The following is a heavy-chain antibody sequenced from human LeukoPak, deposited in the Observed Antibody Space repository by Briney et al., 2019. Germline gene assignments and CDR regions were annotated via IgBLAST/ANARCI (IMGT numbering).Heavy chain of an antibody. Sequence: ASVKVSCKASGYTFTGYYMHWVRQAPGQGLEWMGRINPNSGGTNYAQKFQGRVTMTRDTSISTAYMELSRLRSDDTAVYYCARVDYYGSGTSLLYFDYWGQGTLVTVSS. CDR1: GYTFTGYY. CDR2: INPNSGGT. V-gene: IGHV1-2*06. J-gene: IGHJ4*02. CDR3: ARVDYYGSGTSLLYFDY. D-gene: IGHD3-10*01.